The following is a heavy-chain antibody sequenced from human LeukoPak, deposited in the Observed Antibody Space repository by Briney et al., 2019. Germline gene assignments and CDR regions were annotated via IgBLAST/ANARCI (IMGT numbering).Heavy chain of an antibody. J-gene: IGHJ4*02. CDR2: IYYTGSS. Sequence: SETLSLTCTVSGGSVSDYYWSWIRQSPGKELEWIGYIYYTGSSSYNPSLRSRVTISADTSKNQFSLKLSSVTAADTAVYYCARGRGAAALTDYWGQGTLVTVSS. CDR1: GGSVSDYY. CDR3: ARGRGAAALTDY. V-gene: IGHV4-59*02. D-gene: IGHD6-13*01.